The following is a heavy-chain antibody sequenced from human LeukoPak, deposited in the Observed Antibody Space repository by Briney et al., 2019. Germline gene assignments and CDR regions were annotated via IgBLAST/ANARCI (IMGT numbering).Heavy chain of an antibody. Sequence: SETLSLTCTVSGGSISSYYWSWIRQPPGKGLEWIAYIYYSGSTDYNPSLKSRVTISVDTSKNQFSLKLSSVTAADTAVYYCAREVEHYDFWSGYYRRVGFDYWGQGTLVTVSS. CDR3: AREVEHYDFWSGYYRRVGFDY. V-gene: IGHV4-59*12. CDR2: IYYSGST. J-gene: IGHJ4*02. CDR1: GGSISSYY. D-gene: IGHD3-3*01.